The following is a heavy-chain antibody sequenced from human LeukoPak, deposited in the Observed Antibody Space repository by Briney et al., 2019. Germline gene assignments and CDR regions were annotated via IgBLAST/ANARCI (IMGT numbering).Heavy chain of an antibody. CDR2: IWYDGSNK. J-gene: IGHJ6*02. CDR1: GFTFSSYG. CDR3: AREEYDFWSGLQDTDYYGMDV. D-gene: IGHD3-3*01. V-gene: IGHV3-33*01. Sequence: GRSLRLSCAASGFTFSSYGMPWVRQAPGKGLEWVAVIWYDGSNKYYADSVKGRFTISRDNSKNTLYLQMNSLRAEDTAVYYCAREEYDFWSGLQDTDYYGMDVWGQGTTVTVSS.